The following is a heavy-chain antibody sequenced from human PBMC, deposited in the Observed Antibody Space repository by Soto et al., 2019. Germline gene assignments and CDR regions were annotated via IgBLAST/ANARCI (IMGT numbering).Heavy chain of an antibody. J-gene: IGHJ6*03. V-gene: IGHV4-34*01. CDR1: GGSFSGYY. CDR2: INHSGST. Sequence: QVQLQQWGAGLLKPSETLSLTCAVYGGSFSGYYWSWIRQPPGKGLEWIGEINHSGSTNYDPSLTSRAALSVHTSRSQFPLKLGSVTAADTAVYYCATVHMRVLRIRNDSYYYYLDVWSKGTTVTVAS. CDR3: ATVHMRVLRIRNDSYYYYLDV. D-gene: IGHD2-21*01.